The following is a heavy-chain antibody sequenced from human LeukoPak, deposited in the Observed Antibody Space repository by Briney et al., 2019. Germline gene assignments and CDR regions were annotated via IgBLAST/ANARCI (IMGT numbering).Heavy chain of an antibody. J-gene: IGHJ6*02. CDR2: ISSNGGST. Sequence: PGVSLSLSCAASGFTFSSYAMHWLRQAPGEGLEYVSAISSNGGSTYYANSVKGRFTISRDNSKNTLYLQMGSLRAEDMAVYYCAREGGRIQLWFDKKIRYGMDVWGQGTTVTVSS. V-gene: IGHV3-64*01. CDR3: AREGGRIQLWFDKKIRYGMDV. CDR1: GFTFSSYA. D-gene: IGHD5-18*01.